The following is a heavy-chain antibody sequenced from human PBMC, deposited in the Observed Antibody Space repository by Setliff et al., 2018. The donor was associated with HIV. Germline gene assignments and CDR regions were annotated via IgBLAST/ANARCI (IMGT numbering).Heavy chain of an antibody. D-gene: IGHD3-16*01. Sequence: SETLSLTCTVSGGSISSHYWSWIRQSPGKGLEWIGNAYHSGRTYYNPSLKSRVAMSIDTSKNQFSLRLNSVTAADTAMYYCVHSLLGAPMVDYWGQG. CDR1: GGSISSHY. CDR3: VHSLLGAPMVDY. J-gene: IGHJ4*02. CDR2: AYHSGRT. V-gene: IGHV4-59*04.